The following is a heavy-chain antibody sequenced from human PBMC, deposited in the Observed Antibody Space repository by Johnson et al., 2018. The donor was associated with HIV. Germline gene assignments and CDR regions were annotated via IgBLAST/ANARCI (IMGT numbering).Heavy chain of an antibody. V-gene: IGHV3-30-3*01. D-gene: IGHD3-22*01. CDR3: TRGGRLTYYHDSSGYSYDAFDI. CDR2: ISYDGSNK. CDR1: GFTFSSYA. J-gene: IGHJ3*02. Sequence: QVQLVESGGGVVQPGRSLRLSCAASGFTFSSYAMHWVRQAPGKGLEWVAVISYDGSNKYYADSVKGRFTISRDHSKNTLYLKMNSLRAEDTAVYYCTRGGRLTYYHDSSGYSYDAFDIWGQGTMVTVSS.